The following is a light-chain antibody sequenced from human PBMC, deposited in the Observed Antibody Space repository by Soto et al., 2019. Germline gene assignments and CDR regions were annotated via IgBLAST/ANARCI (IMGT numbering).Light chain of an antibody. CDR1: QSVTGTN. V-gene: IGKV3-20*01. CDR2: DAV. CDR3: HQYGSSLGT. J-gene: IGKJ2*01. Sequence: IVLTQSPVTLSLSPGEGATLSCRASQSVTGTNLAWYQQRAGQAPRLLIYDAVRRATGIPDRFSGSGSGTEFTLTISRLEPEDFAVYYCHQYGSSLGTFGQGTKVEI.